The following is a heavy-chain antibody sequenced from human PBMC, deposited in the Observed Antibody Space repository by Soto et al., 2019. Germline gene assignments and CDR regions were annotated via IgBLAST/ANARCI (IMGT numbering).Heavy chain of an antibody. Sequence: PSDTLSLTCTVTGDSFSSRSYHSGGICQPPVKRLEWIGSIYYSGSTYNNPSLRSRVSTSIDTSKDQFSLKLKSVTAADTALYFCARQRTSVVTQAYFD. CDR2: IYYSGST. CDR1: GDSFSSRSYH. CDR3: ARQRTSVVTQAYFD. V-gene: IGHV4-39*01. D-gene: IGHD2-21*02. J-gene: IGHJ4*01.